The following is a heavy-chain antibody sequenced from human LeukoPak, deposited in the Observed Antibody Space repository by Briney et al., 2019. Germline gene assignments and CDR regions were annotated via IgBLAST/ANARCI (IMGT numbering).Heavy chain of an antibody. CDR1: GFTFNSYG. CDR2: ISYDGSNK. Sequence: GGSLRLSCAASGFTFNSYGMHWVRQAPGKGLEWVAVISYDGSNKYYADSVKGRFTISRDNSKNTLYLQMNSLRAEDTAVYYCAKLVRVVTDAFDIWGQGTMVTVSS. J-gene: IGHJ3*02. CDR3: AKLVRVVTDAFDI. V-gene: IGHV3-30*18. D-gene: IGHD4-23*01.